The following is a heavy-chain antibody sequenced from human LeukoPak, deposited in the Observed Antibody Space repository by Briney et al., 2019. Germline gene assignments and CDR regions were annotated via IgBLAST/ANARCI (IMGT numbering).Heavy chain of an antibody. J-gene: IGHJ4*02. D-gene: IGHD6-19*01. CDR2: IFPGDSDT. CDR1: GYTVTSYW. CDR3: ARRSGSGWYSYYFDY. Sequence: GESLKITCKGSGYTVTSYWIGCVRQMPGKSLEWMSIIFPGDSDTRYSPSFQGQVTISADKSISTAYLQWSSLKASDTAMYYCARRSGSGWYSYYFDYWGQGTLVTVSS. V-gene: IGHV5-51*01.